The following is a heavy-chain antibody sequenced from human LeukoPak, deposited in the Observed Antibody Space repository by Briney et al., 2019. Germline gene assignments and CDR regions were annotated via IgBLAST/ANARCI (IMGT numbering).Heavy chain of an antibody. V-gene: IGHV1-3*01. CDR3: ARGAMVRGVIIVYNWFDP. CDR2: INAGNGDT. D-gene: IGHD3-10*01. CDR1: GYTFTSYA. Sequence: ASVKVSRKASGYTFTSYAMHWVRQAPGQRLEWMGWINAGNGDTKYSQKFQGRVTITRDTSASTAYMELSSLRSEDTAVYYCARGAMVRGVIIVYNWFDPWGQGTLVTVSS. J-gene: IGHJ5*02.